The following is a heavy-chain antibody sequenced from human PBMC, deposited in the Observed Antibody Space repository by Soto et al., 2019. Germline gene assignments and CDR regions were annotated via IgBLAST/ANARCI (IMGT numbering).Heavy chain of an antibody. J-gene: IGHJ4*02. CDR3: AKSMAWLVLAVDFDY. CDR2: ISYDGSNK. CDR1: GFTFSSYG. V-gene: IGHV3-30*18. D-gene: IGHD6-19*01. Sequence: GGSLRLSCAASGFTFSSYGMHWVRQAPGKGLEWVAVISYDGSNKYYADSVKGRFTISRDNSKNTLYLQMNSLRAEDTAVYYCAKSMAWLVLAVDFDYWGQGTLVTVSS.